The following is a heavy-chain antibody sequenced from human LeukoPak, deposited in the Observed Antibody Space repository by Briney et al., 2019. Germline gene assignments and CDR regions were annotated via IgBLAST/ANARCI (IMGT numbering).Heavy chain of an antibody. Sequence: GGSLRLSCAASGSTFSSSAMSWVRQAPGKGLEWVSSIGGSGGSTYYADSVKGRSTISRDTSKNTLYLQMNSLRAEDTAVYYCAKYRGFGDGYDSWGQGTLVTVSS. V-gene: IGHV3-23*01. CDR3: AKYRGFGDGYDS. CDR2: IGGSGGST. D-gene: IGHD3-10*01. CDR1: GSTFSSSA. J-gene: IGHJ4*02.